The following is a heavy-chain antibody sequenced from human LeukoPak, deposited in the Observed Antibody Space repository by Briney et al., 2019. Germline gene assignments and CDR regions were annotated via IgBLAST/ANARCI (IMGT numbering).Heavy chain of an antibody. Sequence: GESLKISCKGSGYSFTSYWIGWVRQMPGKGLEWMGIIYPGDSDTRYSPSFQGQVTISADESISTAYLQWSSLKASDTAMYYCARSSIGYYYYYYMDVWGKGTTVTVSS. V-gene: IGHV5-51*01. D-gene: IGHD6-6*01. CDR2: IYPGDSDT. J-gene: IGHJ6*03. CDR3: ARSSIGYYYYYYMDV. CDR1: GYSFTSYW.